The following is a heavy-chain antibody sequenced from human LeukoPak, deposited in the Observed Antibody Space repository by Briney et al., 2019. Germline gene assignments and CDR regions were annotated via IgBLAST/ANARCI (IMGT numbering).Heavy chain of an antibody. CDR3: AKAVVQWLVEFDY. Sequence: GGSLRLSCAASGFTFSSYAMSWVRQAPGKGLEWVSAISGSGGSTYYADSVKGRFTISRENSKNTLYLEMKSLRAEDTAVYYCAKAVVQWLVEFDYWGQGTLVTVSS. D-gene: IGHD6-19*01. J-gene: IGHJ4*02. V-gene: IGHV3-23*01. CDR1: GFTFSSYA. CDR2: ISGSGGST.